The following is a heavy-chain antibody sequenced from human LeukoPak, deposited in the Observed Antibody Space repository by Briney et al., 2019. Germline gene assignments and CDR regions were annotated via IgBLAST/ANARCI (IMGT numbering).Heavy chain of an antibody. CDR2: IYYSGST. CDR1: GGSISSYY. CDR3: ARDKGNYDGFDP. J-gene: IGHJ5*02. D-gene: IGHD1-7*01. V-gene: IGHV4-59*01. Sequence: SETLSLTCTVSGGSISSYYWSWIRQPPGKGLEWIGYIYYSGSTNYNPSLKSRVTISVDTSKNQFSLKLSSVTAADTPVYYCARDKGNYDGFDPWGQGTLVTVSS.